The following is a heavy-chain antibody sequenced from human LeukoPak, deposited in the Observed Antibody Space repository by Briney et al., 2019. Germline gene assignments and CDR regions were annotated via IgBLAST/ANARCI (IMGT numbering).Heavy chain of an antibody. D-gene: IGHD2-21*01. CDR1: GGSISSYY. CDR3: ARAVPVFRLAPSYYFDY. CDR2: IYYSGST. Sequence: PSETLSLTCTVSGGSISSYYWSWIRQPPGKGLEWIGYIYYSGSTNYNPSLKSRVTISVDTSKNQFSLKLSSVTAADTAVYYCARAVPVFRLAPSYYFDYWGQGTLVTVSS. V-gene: IGHV4-59*12. J-gene: IGHJ4*02.